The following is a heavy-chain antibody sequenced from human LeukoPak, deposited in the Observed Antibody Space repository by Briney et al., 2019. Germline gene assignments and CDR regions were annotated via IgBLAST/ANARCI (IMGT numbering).Heavy chain of an antibody. Sequence: SETLSLTCAVYGGSFSGYYWSWIRQPPGKGLEWIGEINHSGSTNYNPSLKSRVTISVDTSKNQFSLTLISVTAADTAVYYCVRGPYCSIASCYVWGWRGAHNFDYWGQGTLVTVSS. J-gene: IGHJ4*02. CDR3: VRGPYCSIASCYVWGWRGAHNFDY. V-gene: IGHV4-34*01. CDR1: GGSFSGYY. CDR2: INHSGST. D-gene: IGHD2-2*01.